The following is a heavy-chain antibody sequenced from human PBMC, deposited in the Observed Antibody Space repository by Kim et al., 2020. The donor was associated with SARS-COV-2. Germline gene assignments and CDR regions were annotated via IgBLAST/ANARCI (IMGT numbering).Heavy chain of an antibody. CDR1: GFTFSSSG. CDR2: IGGSGDNT. V-gene: IGHV3-23*01. Sequence: GGSLRLSCTASGFTFSSSGMSWVRQPPGKGLEWVSTIGGSGDNTYYADSVKGRFTISRDNSENTLFLQMDSLRAEDTAVYYCKTGANRAYGMDVWGQGTTVTVSS. D-gene: IGHD7-27*01. J-gene: IGHJ6*02. CDR3: KTGANRAYGMDV.